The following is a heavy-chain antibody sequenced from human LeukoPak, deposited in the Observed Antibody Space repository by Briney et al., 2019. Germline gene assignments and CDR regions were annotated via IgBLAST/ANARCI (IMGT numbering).Heavy chain of an antibody. J-gene: IGHJ4*02. CDR1: EFTFSSYW. CDR2: IKPNGRET. Sequence: GGSPRLSCIASEFTFSSYWMNWVRQAPGKGLEWVANIKPNGRETYYVDSVKGRFTISRDNAKSSLYLQMNGLRTEDTAVYYCAGDYNLGQGTLVTVSS. CDR3: AGDYN. V-gene: IGHV3-7*01.